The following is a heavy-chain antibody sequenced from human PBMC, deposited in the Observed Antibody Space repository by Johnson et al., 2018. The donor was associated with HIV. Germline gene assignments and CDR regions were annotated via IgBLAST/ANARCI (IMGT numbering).Heavy chain of an antibody. D-gene: IGHD6-13*01. Sequence: VQLVESGGGVVQPGRYLRLSCVASGFAFSTYDMHWVRQVPGKGLEWVSAIGTAGDTYYPGSVKGRFTISRENAKNSLYLQMNSLRAEDTAVYYCARGHSSSPYEDAFDIWGQGTMVTVSS. CDR1: GFAFSTYD. CDR3: ARGHSSSPYEDAFDI. J-gene: IGHJ3*02. V-gene: IGHV3-13*01. CDR2: IGTAGDT.